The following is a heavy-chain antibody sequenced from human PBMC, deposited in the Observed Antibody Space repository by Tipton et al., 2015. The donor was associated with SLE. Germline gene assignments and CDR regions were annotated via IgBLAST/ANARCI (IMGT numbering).Heavy chain of an antibody. J-gene: IGHJ6*04. D-gene: IGHD2-21*01. CDR2: ISDSGST. V-gene: IGHV4-39*07. CDR1: GASIRSTTFY. CDR3: ARESWRGAQIGLDV. Sequence: TLSLTCTVSGASIRSTTFYWGWIRQPPGKGLEWIGSISDSGSTHYNPSLKSRVTISVDTSKNQLSLKVSSVTAADTAVYYCARESWRGAQIGLDVWGKGTTVTVSS.